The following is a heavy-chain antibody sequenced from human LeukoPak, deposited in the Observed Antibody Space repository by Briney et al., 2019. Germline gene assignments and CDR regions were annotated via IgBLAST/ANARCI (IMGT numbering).Heavy chain of an antibody. V-gene: IGHV4-39*01. CDR1: GASIRSNDYY. D-gene: IGHD1-1*01. CDR3: ARHGNWEPFDY. J-gene: IGHJ4*02. Sequence: SETLSLTCVLSGASIRSNDYYWAWIRQPPGKGLEWIGTVYYSGSTYYNPSLKSRLTISVDTSNNSVSLKVTSLTAADTAVYYCARHGNWEPFDYWGQGSLVTVSS. CDR2: VYYSGST.